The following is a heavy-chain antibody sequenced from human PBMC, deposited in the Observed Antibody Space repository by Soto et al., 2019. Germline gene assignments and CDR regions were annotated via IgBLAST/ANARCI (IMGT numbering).Heavy chain of an antibody. V-gene: IGHV3-21*04. CDR3: ARAYSDAFDI. Sequence: GGSLRLSCAASGFTFSSYSMNWVRQAPGKGLEWVSSISSGSSYIYYADSVKGRFTISRDNAKNSLYLQMSSLRAEDTAVYYCARAYSDAFDIWGQGTMVTVSS. CDR1: GFTFSSYS. CDR2: ISSGSSYI. J-gene: IGHJ3*02. D-gene: IGHD2-15*01.